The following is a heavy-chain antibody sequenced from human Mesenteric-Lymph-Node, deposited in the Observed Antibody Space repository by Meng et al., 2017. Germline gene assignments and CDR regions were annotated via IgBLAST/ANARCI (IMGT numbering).Heavy chain of an antibody. CDR1: GFTFSDYY. D-gene: IGHD5-18*01. CDR3: ASSVDTAMVSLGWYFDL. CDR2: ISSSGSTI. V-gene: IGHV3-11*04. J-gene: IGHJ2*01. Sequence: GGSLRLSCAASGFTFSDYYMSWIRQAPGKGLEWVSYISSSGSTIYYADSVKGRFTISRDNAKNSLYLQMNSLRAEDTAVYYCASSVDTAMVSLGWYFDLWGRGTLVTVSS.